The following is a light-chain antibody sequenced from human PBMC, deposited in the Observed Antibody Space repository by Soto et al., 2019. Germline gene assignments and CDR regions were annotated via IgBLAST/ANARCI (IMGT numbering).Light chain of an antibody. CDR3: CSYAGSTPYV. J-gene: IGLJ1*01. Sequence: SVLTQPSSVSGSPGQSITLSCTGNSRDVGSYNLVSWYQQHPGKAPKLMIYEGSKRPSGVSNRFSGSKSGNTASLTISGLQAEDEADYYCCSYAGSTPYVFGTGTKVTVL. CDR2: EGS. CDR1: SRDVGSYNL. V-gene: IGLV2-23*01.